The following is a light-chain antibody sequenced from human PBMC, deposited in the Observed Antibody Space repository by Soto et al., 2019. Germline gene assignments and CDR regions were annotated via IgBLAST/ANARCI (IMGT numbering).Light chain of an antibody. CDR1: SSDLAIYNY. Sequence: QSVLTQPASVSGSPGQSITISCTGTSSDLAIYNYVSWYQQQPGKAPKLMIYQVTNRPSGVSNRFSGSRSGNTASLTISGLQAEDEADYYCSSYAGSYTFAFGTGTKVTVL. CDR2: QVT. V-gene: IGLV2-14*01. J-gene: IGLJ1*01. CDR3: SSYAGSYTFA.